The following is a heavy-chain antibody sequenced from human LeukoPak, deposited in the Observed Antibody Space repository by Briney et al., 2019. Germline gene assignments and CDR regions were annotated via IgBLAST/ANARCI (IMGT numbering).Heavy chain of an antibody. J-gene: IGHJ4*02. CDR2: ISGSGGST. D-gene: IGHD4-23*01. CDR3: AKDPLRGDYGGNYFDY. CDR1: GFTFSSYS. Sequence: GGSLRLSCAASGFTFSSYSMNWVRQAPGKRLEWVSAISGSGGSTYYADSVKGRFTISRDNSMNTLDLQMNSLRAEDTAVYYCAKDPLRGDYGGNYFDYWGQGTLVTVSS. V-gene: IGHV3-23*01.